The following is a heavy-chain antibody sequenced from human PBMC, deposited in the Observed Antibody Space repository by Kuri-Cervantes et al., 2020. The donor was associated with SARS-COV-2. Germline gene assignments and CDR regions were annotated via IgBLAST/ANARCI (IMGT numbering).Heavy chain of an antibody. D-gene: IGHD3-10*01. V-gene: IGHV3-9*01. Sequence: SLKISCAASGFTIDDDAMHWVRQAPGKGLEWVSGISWNSGSIGYADSVKGRFTTSRDNSKNTLYLQMNSLRDEDTAVYYCVKEGGYYYGSGPYWGQGTLVTVSS. CDR3: VKEGGYYYGSGPY. J-gene: IGHJ4*02. CDR2: ISWNSGSI. CDR1: GFTIDDDA.